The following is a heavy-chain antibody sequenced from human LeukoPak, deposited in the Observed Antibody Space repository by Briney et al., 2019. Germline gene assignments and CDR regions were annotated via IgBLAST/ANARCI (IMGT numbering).Heavy chain of an antibody. Sequence: GGSLRLSCAASGFTFSSYGMHWVRQAPGKGLEWVAVISYDGSNKYYADSVKGRFTISRDNSKNTLYLQMNSLRAEDTAVYYCARDRGIIVVVVAAPYYGMDVWGQGTTVTVSS. CDR2: ISYDGSNK. V-gene: IGHV3-30*03. J-gene: IGHJ6*02. CDR1: GFTFSSYG. CDR3: ARDRGIIVVVVAAPYYGMDV. D-gene: IGHD2-15*01.